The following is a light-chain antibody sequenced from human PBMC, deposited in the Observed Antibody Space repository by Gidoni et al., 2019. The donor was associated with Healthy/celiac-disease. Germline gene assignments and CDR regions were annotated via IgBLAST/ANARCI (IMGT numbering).Light chain of an antibody. CDR3: QQYNNWPPIT. CDR1: QSVSSN. J-gene: IGKJ3*01. CDR2: GAY. V-gene: IGKV3-15*01. Sequence: EIVMTQSPATLSVSPGERATLSCRASQSVSSNLAWYKQKPGQAPRLLIYGAYTRATGIPARFSGSGSGTELTLTISSLQSEDFAVYYCQQYNNWPPITFGPGTKSGYQT.